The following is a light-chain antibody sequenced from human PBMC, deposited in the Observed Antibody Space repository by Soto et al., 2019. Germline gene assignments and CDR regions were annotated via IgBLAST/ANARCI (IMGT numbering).Light chain of an antibody. CDR1: SSDVGGYNY. Sequence: QSALTQPASVSGSPGQSITISCTGTSSDVGGYNYVSWYQQHPGKAPKLMIYEVSNRPSGVSHRFSGSKSGNTASLTISGLQAEDEADYYGSSYTSSSTLGVFGGGTKLTVL. V-gene: IGLV2-14*01. CDR2: EVS. CDR3: SSYTSSSTLGV. J-gene: IGLJ3*02.